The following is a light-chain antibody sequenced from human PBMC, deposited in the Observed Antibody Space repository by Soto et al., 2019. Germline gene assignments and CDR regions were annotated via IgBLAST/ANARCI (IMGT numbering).Light chain of an antibody. J-gene: IGKJ5*01. CDR2: DAT. CDR1: QNINNY. Sequence: DIQMTQSPSTLSASVGDRVTITCQASQNINNYLNWYQQKPGRAPKLLIYDATNLEAGVPSRFRGSGSGTDFTFTISRLQPEDIATYYCQQYENLPTFGQGTRLEIK. CDR3: QQYENLPT. V-gene: IGKV1-33*01.